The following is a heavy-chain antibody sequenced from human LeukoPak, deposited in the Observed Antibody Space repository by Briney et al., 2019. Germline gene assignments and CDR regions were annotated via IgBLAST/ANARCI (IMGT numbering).Heavy chain of an antibody. V-gene: IGHV3-21*01. CDR1: GFTFSSYS. Sequence: GGSLRLSCAASGFTFSSYSMNWVRQAPGKGLEWVSSISSSSSYIYYADSVKGRFTISRDNAKNSLYLQMNSLRAEDTAVYYCARDLAYGSGRRSYYYYGMDVWGQGTTVTVSS. J-gene: IGHJ6*02. CDR3: ARDLAYGSGRRSYYYYGMDV. D-gene: IGHD3-10*01. CDR2: ISSSSSYI.